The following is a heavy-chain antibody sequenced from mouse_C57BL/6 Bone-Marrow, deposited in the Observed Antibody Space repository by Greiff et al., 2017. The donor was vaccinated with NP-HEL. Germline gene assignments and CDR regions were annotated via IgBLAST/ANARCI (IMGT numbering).Heavy chain of an antibody. CDR2: IYPGDGDT. V-gene: IGHV1-82*01. CDR3: ARILRPYWYFDV. Sequence: VHLVESGPELVKPGASVKISCKASGYAFSSSWMNWVKQRPGKGLEWIGRIYPGDGDTNYNGKFKGKATLTADKSSSTAYMQLSSLTSEDSAVYFCARILRPYWYFDVWGTGTTVTVSS. D-gene: IGHD1-2*01. CDR1: GYAFSSSW. J-gene: IGHJ1*03.